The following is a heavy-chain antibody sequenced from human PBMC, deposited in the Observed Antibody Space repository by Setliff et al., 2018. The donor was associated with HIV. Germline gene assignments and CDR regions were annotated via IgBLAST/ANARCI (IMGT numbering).Heavy chain of an antibody. V-gene: IGHV1-46*03. CDR1: GYTFINYY. Sequence: GASVKVSCKASGYTFINYYIQWMRRAPGQGLEWMGIINPEDETSSYPQKFQGRVTMTRDTSTSTVYMELRSLRSEDSAMYYCARAPRPGQRFHSYEANDDFGYWGQGTLVTVSS. D-gene: IGHD3-3*01. CDR3: ARAPRPGQRFHSYEANDDFGY. J-gene: IGHJ4*02. CDR2: INPEDETS.